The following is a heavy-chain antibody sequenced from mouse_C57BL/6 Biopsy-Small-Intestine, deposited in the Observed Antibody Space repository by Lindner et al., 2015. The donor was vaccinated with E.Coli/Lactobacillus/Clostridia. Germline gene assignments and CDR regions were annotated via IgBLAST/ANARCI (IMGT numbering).Heavy chain of an antibody. CDR1: GYTFTSYG. V-gene: IGHV1-81*01. CDR2: IYPRSGNT. Sequence: VQLQESGAELARPGASVKLSCKVSGYTFTSYGISWVKQRTGQGLEWIGEIYPRSGNTYYNEKFKGKATLTADKSSSTAYMELRSLTSEDSAVYFCAGGHDGYYGHFDVWGTGTTVTVSS. D-gene: IGHD2-3*01. CDR3: AGGHDGYYGHFDV. J-gene: IGHJ1*03.